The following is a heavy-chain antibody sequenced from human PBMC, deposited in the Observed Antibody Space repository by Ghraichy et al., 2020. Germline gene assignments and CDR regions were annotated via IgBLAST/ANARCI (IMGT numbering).Heavy chain of an antibody. CDR3: AREGVGGGVDY. V-gene: IGHV4-34*01. Sequence: SQTLSLTCAVYGGSFSGYYWSWIRQPPGKGLEWIGEINHSGSTNYNPSLKSRVTISVDTSKNQFSLKLSSVTAADTAVYYCAREGVGGGVDYWGQGTLVTVSS. CDR2: INHSGST. CDR1: GGSFSGYY. D-gene: IGHD2-15*01. J-gene: IGHJ4*02.